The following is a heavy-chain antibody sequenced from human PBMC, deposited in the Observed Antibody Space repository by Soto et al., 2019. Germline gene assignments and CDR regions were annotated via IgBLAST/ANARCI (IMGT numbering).Heavy chain of an antibody. D-gene: IGHD4-4*01. CDR2: IFYTGST. J-gene: IGHJ4*02. CDR3: ARESKDGYNNGGLDF. V-gene: IGHV4-59*01. Sequence: QVQLQESGPGLVKPSETLSLTCTVSGGSFINYYWNWIRQPPGKGLEWIGYIFYTGSTSYNPSLKSRVTISVDTSKNLCSLRLSSVTAADTAVYYCARESKDGYNNGGLDFWGRGTLVTVSS. CDR1: GGSFINYY.